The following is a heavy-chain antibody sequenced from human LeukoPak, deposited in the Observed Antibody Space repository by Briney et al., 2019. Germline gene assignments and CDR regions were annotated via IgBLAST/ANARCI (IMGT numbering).Heavy chain of an antibody. J-gene: IGHJ4*02. CDR1: GLTFSSYG. D-gene: IGHD3-16*01. CDR3: ARGGLRFGPFDY. Sequence: PGRSLRLSCAAYGLTFSSYGMGWVRQAPGEGVEWVAVIWYDGSNKYYADSVKGGFTLSRDNSKNTLYLQMNSLRAEDPAVYYCARGGLRFGPFDYWGQGTLVTVSS. CDR2: IWYDGSNK. V-gene: IGHV3-33*01.